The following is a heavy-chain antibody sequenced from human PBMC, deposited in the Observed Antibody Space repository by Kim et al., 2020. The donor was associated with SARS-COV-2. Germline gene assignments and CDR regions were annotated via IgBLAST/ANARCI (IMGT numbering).Heavy chain of an antibody. J-gene: IGHJ5*01. V-gene: IGHV3-74*01. CDR3: VRGFCSGSEKNWFDS. Sequence: DSVKSRIPITRDNDKNTLYLQMNRLRAEDTAVYYCVRGFCSGSEKNWFDSWGQGTLVTVSS. D-gene: IGHD3-10*02.